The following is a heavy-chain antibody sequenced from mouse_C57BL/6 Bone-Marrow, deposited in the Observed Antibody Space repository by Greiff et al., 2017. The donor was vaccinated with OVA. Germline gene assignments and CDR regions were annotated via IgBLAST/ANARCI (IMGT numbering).Heavy chain of an antibody. J-gene: IGHJ3*01. V-gene: IGHV1-50*01. CDR3: AGGGFAY. Sequence: VQLQQPGAELVKPGASVKLSCKASGYTFTSYWMQWVKQRPGQGLEWIGEIDPSDSYTNYNQKFKGKATLTVDTSSSTAYMQLSSLTSEDSAVYYCAGGGFAYWGQGTLVTVSA. CDR2: IDPSDSYT. CDR1: GYTFTSYW.